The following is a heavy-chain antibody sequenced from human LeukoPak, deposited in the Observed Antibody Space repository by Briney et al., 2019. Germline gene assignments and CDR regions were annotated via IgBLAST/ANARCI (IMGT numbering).Heavy chain of an antibody. Sequence: PSETLSLTCTGSGVSISSITYYWGWIRQPPGRGLQWIGSMDYDGSTYYNPALMSRVGVSVDTSEYLLSLKVTSVTAADTAVYHCARHVWAGVRTAGYHYYMDVWGKGTTVTVSS. CDR3: ARHVWAGVRTAGYHYYMDV. J-gene: IGHJ6*03. D-gene: IGHD3/OR15-3a*01. V-gene: IGHV4-39*01. CDR1: GVSISSITYY. CDR2: MDYDGST.